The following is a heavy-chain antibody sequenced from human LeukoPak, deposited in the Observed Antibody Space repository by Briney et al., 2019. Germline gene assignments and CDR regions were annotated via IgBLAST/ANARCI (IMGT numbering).Heavy chain of an antibody. CDR1: GGSISSSSYY. V-gene: IGHV4-39*01. CDR3: ARPTPPNWNYGYYFDY. D-gene: IGHD1-7*01. Sequence: SETLSLTCTVSGGSISSSSYYWGWIRQPPGKGLEWIGSIYYSGSTYYNPSLKSRVTISVDTSKNQFSLKLSSVTAADTAVYYCARPTPPNWNYGYYFDYWGQGTLVTVSS. CDR2: IYYSGST. J-gene: IGHJ4*02.